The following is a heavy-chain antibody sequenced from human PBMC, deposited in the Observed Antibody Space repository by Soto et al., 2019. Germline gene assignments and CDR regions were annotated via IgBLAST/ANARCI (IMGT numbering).Heavy chain of an antibody. CDR3: ARDLPPPAYCGGDCLYYYYGMDV. Sequence: QVQLVQSGAEVKKPGSSVKVSCKASGGTFSSYAISWVRQAPGQGLEWMGGIIPIFGTANYAQKFQGRVTITADESTSTAYMELSSLRSEDTAVYYCARDLPPPAYCGGDCLYYYYGMDVGGQGTTVTVSS. J-gene: IGHJ6*02. CDR2: IIPIFGTA. D-gene: IGHD2-21*02. CDR1: GGTFSSYA. V-gene: IGHV1-69*01.